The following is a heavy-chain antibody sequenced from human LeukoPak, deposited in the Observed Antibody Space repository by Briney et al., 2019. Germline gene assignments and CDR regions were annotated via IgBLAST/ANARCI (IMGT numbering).Heavy chain of an antibody. CDR2: INHSGST. CDR3: ARNWVMVRGVIDY. CDR1: GGSFSGYY. Sequence: SETLSLTWAVYGGSFSGYYWSWIRQPPGKGLEWIGEINHSGSTNYNPSLKSRVTISVDTSKNQFSLKLSSVTAADTAVYYCARNWVMVRGVIDYWGQGTLVTVSS. V-gene: IGHV4-34*01. D-gene: IGHD3-10*01. J-gene: IGHJ4*02.